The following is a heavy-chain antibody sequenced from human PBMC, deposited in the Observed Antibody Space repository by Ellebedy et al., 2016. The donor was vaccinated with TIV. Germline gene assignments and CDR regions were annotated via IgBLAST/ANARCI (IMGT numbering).Heavy chain of an antibody. V-gene: IGHV3-74*01. CDR3: ARGVRYSSGQDAFDI. CDR2: INSDGSST. D-gene: IGHD6-19*01. Sequence: PGGSLRLSCAASGFTFSSYWMHWVRQAPEKGLVWVSRINSDGSSTSYADSVKGRFTISRDNAKNTLYLQMNSRRAEDTAVYYCARGVRYSSGQDAFDIWGQGTMVTVSS. CDR1: GFTFSSYW. J-gene: IGHJ3*02.